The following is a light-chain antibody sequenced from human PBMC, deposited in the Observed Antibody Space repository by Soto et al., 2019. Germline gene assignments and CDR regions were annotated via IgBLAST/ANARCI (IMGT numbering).Light chain of an antibody. CDR1: QSVRSN. V-gene: IGKV3-15*01. J-gene: IGKJ1*01. CDR2: GAS. Sequence: EIVMTQSPATLSVSPGEGATLSCRVSQSVRSNLAWYQQKPGQAPRLLIYGASTRASGTPTRFSGSGSGTEFTLTISSLQSEDFAVYYCQQYDNWPPWTCGQGTKVEIK. CDR3: QQYDNWPPWT.